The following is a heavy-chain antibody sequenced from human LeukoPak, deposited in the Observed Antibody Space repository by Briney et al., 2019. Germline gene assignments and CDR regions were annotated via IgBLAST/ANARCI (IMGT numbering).Heavy chain of an antibody. V-gene: IGHV3-23*01. CDR1: GFSFNNYA. Sequence: GGSLRLSCAASGFSFNNYAMNWVRQAPGKGLEWVSGITGHGDTTYYADSVKGRFTISRDNSRNTVYLQMNSLRAEDTAVYYCANDLGWIQLNLGRGQGTLVTVSS. J-gene: IGHJ4*02. D-gene: IGHD5-18*01. CDR3: ANDLGWIQLNLG. CDR2: ITGHGDTT.